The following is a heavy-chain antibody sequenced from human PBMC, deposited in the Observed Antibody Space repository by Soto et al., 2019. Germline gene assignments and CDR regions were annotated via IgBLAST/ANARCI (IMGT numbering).Heavy chain of an antibody. Sequence: QSLSLTCAESGESVSVNSAAWDCIRHSPSRVLEWLGRTYYRSKWYNDYAVSVKSRITINPDTSKNQFSLQLNSVTPEDTAVYYCARDGLGGYESYFDYWGQGTLVPGSS. CDR1: GESVSVNSAA. CDR2: TYYRSKWYN. D-gene: IGHD5-12*01. J-gene: IGHJ4*02. CDR3: ARDGLGGYESYFDY. V-gene: IGHV6-1*01.